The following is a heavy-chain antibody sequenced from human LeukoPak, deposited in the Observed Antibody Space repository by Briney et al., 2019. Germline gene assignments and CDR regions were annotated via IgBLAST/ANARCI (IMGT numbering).Heavy chain of an antibody. CDR2: ISYDGSNK. J-gene: IGHJ6*02. Sequence: GGSLRLSCAASGFTFSSYGMHWVRQAPGKGLEWVAVISYDGSNKHYADSVKGRFTISRDNSKNTLYLQMNSLRAEDTAVYYCAKDRVVATTYYYYGMDVWGQGTTVTVSS. V-gene: IGHV3-30*18. CDR3: AKDRVVATTYYYYGMDV. D-gene: IGHD5-12*01. CDR1: GFTFSSYG.